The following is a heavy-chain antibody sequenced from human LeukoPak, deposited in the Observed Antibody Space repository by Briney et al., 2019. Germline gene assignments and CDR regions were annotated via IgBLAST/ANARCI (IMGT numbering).Heavy chain of an antibody. V-gene: IGHV1-2*02. CDR1: GYTFTGYY. CDR2: INPNSGGT. D-gene: IGHD3-22*01. J-gene: IGHJ4*02. CDR3: ARDHPWTYYYDSSGYYPLDY. Sequence: SVKVSCKASGYTFTGYYMHWVRQAPGQGLEWMGWINPNSGGTNYAQKFQGRVTMTRDTSISTAYMELSRLRSDDTAVYYCARDHPWTYYYDSSGYYPLDYWGQGTLVTVSS.